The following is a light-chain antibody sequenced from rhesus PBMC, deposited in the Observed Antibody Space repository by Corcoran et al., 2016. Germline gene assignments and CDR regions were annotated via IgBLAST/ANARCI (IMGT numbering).Light chain of an antibody. CDR1: QSISSW. J-gene: IGKJ4*01. CDR3: LHYNSSPFT. CDR2: KAS. V-gene: IGKV1-22*01. Sequence: DIQMTQSPSSLSASVGDTVTITCRASQSISSWLEWFQQKPGKAPKLLIYKASTLQSGVQPRFSGSGSGTDFTLTISSLPPEDFATYYCLHYNSSPFTFGGGTKVDIK.